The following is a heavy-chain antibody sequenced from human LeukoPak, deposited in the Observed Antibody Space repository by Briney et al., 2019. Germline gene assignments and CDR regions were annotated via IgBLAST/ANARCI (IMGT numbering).Heavy chain of an antibody. CDR3: AKDRIRMVRGVIHYYYYGMDV. CDR2: ISYDGSNK. V-gene: IGHV3-30*18. D-gene: IGHD3-10*01. CDR1: GFTFSSYG. J-gene: IGHJ6*04. Sequence: GRSLRLSCAASGFTFSSYGMHWVRQAPGKGLEWVAVISYDGSNKYYADSVKARFTISRDNSKNTLYLQMNSLRAEDTAVYYCAKDRIRMVRGVIHYYYYGMDVWGKGTTVTVSS.